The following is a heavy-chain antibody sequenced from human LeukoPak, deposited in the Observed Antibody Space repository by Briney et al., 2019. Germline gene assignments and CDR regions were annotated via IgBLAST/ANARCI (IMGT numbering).Heavy chain of an antibody. V-gene: IGHV3-11*01. D-gene: IGHD2-2*01. CDR2: ISSSGSTI. CDR3: ARDSVVPAAMGRAYYYYYYGMDV. Sequence: PGGSLRLSCAASGFTFSDYYMSWIRQAPGKGLEWVSYISSSGSTIYYADSVKGRFTISRDNAKNSLDLQMNSLRAEDTAVYYCARDSVVPAAMGRAYYYYYYGMDVWGQGTTVTVSS. CDR1: GFTFSDYY. J-gene: IGHJ6*02.